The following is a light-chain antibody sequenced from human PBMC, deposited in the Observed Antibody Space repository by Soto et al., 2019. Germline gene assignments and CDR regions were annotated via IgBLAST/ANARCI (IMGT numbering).Light chain of an antibody. CDR3: SSFTSRSTLI. J-gene: IGLJ2*01. Sequence: QSVLTQPASVSGSPGQSITISCTGTSSDIGGYRYVSWYQQHPDKAPKLMIYEVSHRPSGVSDRFSGSKPGNTASLNISGLQAEDEADYYYSSFTSRSTLIFGGGTKVTVL. CDR1: SSDIGGYRY. CDR2: EVS. V-gene: IGLV2-14*01.